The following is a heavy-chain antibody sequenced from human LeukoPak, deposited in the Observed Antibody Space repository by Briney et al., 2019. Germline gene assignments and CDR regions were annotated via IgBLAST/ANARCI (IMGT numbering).Heavy chain of an antibody. J-gene: IGHJ4*02. V-gene: IGHV3-21*01. Sequence: GGSLRLSCAASGFTVCSLAMHGVRQAPGEGLEGVSSIWTRSGTKYYADSGKGRFTISRVNAKNSLSHQINSLRAEQTAVYYCVVQITYGELSDPDFWGQGILVTVSS. CDR1: GFTVCSLA. D-gene: IGHD3-16*02. CDR3: VVQITYGELSDPDF. CDR2: IWTRSGTK.